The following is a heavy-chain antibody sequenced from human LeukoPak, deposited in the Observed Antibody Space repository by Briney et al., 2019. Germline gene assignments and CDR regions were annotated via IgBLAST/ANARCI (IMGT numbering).Heavy chain of an antibody. Sequence: SETLSLTCTVSGGSISSYYWSWIRQPPGKGLEWIGYIYYSGSTNYNPSLKSRVTISVATPKTQSSLKLSSVTAADTAVYYCARLPTGAYCGGDCYPAAFDIWGQGTMVTVSS. CDR3: ARLPTGAYCGGDCYPAAFDI. V-gene: IGHV4-59*01. CDR2: IYYSGST. CDR1: GGSISSYY. D-gene: IGHD2-21*02. J-gene: IGHJ3*02.